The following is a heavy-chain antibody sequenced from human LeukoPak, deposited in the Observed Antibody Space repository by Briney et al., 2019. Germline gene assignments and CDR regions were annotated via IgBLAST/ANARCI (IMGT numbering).Heavy chain of an antibody. V-gene: IGHV4-34*01. Sequence: SETLSLTCAVYGLSVSGYYWSWIRQPPGKGLEWIGEINHGGSTNYNPSLKSRVTISVDTSKNQFSLKLNSVTAADTAVYYCARGGKYYDILTGYYYYDGMDVWGKGTTVTVSS. J-gene: IGHJ6*04. CDR1: GLSVSGYY. D-gene: IGHD3-9*01. CDR3: ARGGKYYDILTGYYYYDGMDV. CDR2: INHGGST.